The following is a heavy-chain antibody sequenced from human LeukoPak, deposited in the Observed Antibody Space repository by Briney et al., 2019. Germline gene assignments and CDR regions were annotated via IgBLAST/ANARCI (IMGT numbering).Heavy chain of an antibody. CDR3: ARVSGSYQDYYFDY. V-gene: IGHV4-59*08. J-gene: IGHJ4*02. CDR2: IYYSGST. Sequence: SETLSLICTVSGGSISSYYWSWIRQPPGKGLEWIGYIYYSGSTNYNPSLKSRVTISVDTSKNQFSLKLSSVTAADTAVYYCARVSGSYQDYYFDYWGQGTLVTVSS. CDR1: GGSISSYY. D-gene: IGHD1-26*01.